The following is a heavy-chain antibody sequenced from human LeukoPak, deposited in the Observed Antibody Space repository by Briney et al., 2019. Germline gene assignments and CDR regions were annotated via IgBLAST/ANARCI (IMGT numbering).Heavy chain of an antibody. V-gene: IGHV3-23*01. J-gene: IGHJ4*02. Sequence: PSETLSLTCTVSGGSISSGGYYWSWIRQAPGKGLEWVSAISGSGGSTYYADSVKGRFTISRDNSKNTLYLQMNSLRAEDTAVYYCAKGNNYDSSGYYYHFDYRGQGTLVTVSS. D-gene: IGHD3-22*01. CDR2: ISGSGGST. CDR3: AKGNNYDSSGYYYHFDY. CDR1: GGSISSGGYY.